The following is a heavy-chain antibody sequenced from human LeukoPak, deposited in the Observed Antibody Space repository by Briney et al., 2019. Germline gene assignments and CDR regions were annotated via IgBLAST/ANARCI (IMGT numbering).Heavy chain of an antibody. CDR2: ISRSGGTT. Sequence: GGSLRLSCAASGFTFSSYDMTWVRQTPGKGLEWVALISRSGGTTYYADSVKGRFTISRDNSKNTLYLQMNSLRAEDTAEYYCAKRGGTESFYYYYYMDVWSKGTTVTVSS. CDR1: GFTFSSYD. V-gene: IGHV3-23*01. J-gene: IGHJ6*03. D-gene: IGHD2-15*01. CDR3: AKRGGTESFYYYYYMDV.